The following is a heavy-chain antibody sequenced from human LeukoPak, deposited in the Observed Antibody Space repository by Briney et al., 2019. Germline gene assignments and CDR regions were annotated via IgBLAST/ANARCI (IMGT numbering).Heavy chain of an antibody. D-gene: IGHD3-16*01. Sequence: SETLSLTCTVSGGSISSYYWSWIRQPPGKGLEWIGYIYYSGSTNYNPSLKSRVTISVDTSKNQFSLKLSSVTAADTAVYYCASQGGVYGQIDYWGQGTLVTVSS. CDR2: IYYSGST. J-gene: IGHJ4*02. CDR3: ASQGGVYGQIDY. CDR1: GGSISSYY. V-gene: IGHV4-59*01.